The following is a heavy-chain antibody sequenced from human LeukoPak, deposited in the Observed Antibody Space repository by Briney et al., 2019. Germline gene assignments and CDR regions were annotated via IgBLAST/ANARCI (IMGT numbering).Heavy chain of an antibody. CDR2: ISAYNGNT. CDR1: GYTFTSYG. D-gene: IGHD6-19*01. J-gene: IGHJ4*02. V-gene: IGHV1-18*01. Sequence: ASVKVSCKASGYTFTSYGISWVRQAPGQGLEWMGWISAYNGNTNYAQKLQGRVTMTTDTSTSTAYMELRSLRSDDTAVYYCARPRRGWYYFDYWAREPWSPSPQ. CDR3: ARPRRGWYYFDY.